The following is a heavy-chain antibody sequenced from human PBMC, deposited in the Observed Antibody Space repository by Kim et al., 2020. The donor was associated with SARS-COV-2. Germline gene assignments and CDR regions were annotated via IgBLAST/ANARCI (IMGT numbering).Heavy chain of an antibody. Sequence: SPSVQGHVTISADKSISTAYLQWSSLKASDTAMYYCARRGSSSWLSPFDYWGQGTLVTVSS. J-gene: IGHJ4*02. D-gene: IGHD6-13*01. V-gene: IGHV5-10-1*01. CDR3: ARRGSSSWLSPFDY.